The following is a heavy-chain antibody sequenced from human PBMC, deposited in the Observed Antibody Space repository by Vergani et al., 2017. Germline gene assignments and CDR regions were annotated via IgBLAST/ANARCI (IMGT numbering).Heavy chain of an antibody. J-gene: IGHJ5*02. Sequence: QLQLQESGPGLVKPSETLSLTCTVSGGSISSSSYYWGWIRQPPGKGLEWIGYIYYSGSTNYNPSLKSRVTISVDTSKNQFSLKLSSVTAADTAVYYCARGGDGSSWTWNWFDPWGQGTLVTVSS. CDR3: ARGGDGSSWTWNWFDP. CDR1: GGSISSSSYY. CDR2: IYYSGST. V-gene: IGHV4-61*05. D-gene: IGHD6-13*01.